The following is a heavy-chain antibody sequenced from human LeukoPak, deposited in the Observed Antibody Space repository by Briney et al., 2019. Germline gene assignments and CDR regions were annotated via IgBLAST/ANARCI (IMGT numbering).Heavy chain of an antibody. Sequence: ASVKVSCKASGYTFTGYYMHWVRQAPGQGLEWMGRISPNSGGTNYAQKFQGRVTMTRDTSISTAYMELSRLRSDDTAVYYCARDHAAYDSSGYYYATNTFDYWGQGTLVTVSS. J-gene: IGHJ4*02. D-gene: IGHD3-22*01. CDR2: ISPNSGGT. V-gene: IGHV1-2*06. CDR3: ARDHAAYDSSGYYYATNTFDY. CDR1: GYTFTGYY.